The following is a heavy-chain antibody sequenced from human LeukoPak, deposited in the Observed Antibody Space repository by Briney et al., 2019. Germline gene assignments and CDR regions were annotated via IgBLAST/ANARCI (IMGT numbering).Heavy chain of an antibody. CDR3: ARGRRYCSSTSCYPRYFDY. D-gene: IGHD2-2*01. J-gene: IGHJ4*02. Sequence: GGSLRLSCAASGFTFSSYWMSWVRPPPGKGLEWVANIQQDGSEKYYVDSVKGRFTISRDNAKNSLYLQMNSLRAEDTAVYYCARGRRYCSSTSCYPRYFDYWGQGTLVTVSS. CDR2: IQQDGSEK. CDR1: GFTFSSYW. V-gene: IGHV3-7*01.